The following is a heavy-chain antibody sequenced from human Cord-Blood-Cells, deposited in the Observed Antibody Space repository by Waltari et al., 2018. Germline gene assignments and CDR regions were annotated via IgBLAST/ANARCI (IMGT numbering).Heavy chain of an antibody. J-gene: IGHJ3*02. CDR1: GYTFTGYY. V-gene: IGHV1-2*04. Sequence: QVQLSQSGAEVKKPGASARVSCKASGYTFTGYYMHWVRQPPGQGLKWMGRINPSSGGTNYEQKFQGSVTMTRDTSISTAYMELSRLRSDDTAVYYCARDRGTGGYDAFDIWGQGTMVTVSS. D-gene: IGHD1-1*01. CDR2: INPSSGGT. CDR3: ARDRGTGGYDAFDI.